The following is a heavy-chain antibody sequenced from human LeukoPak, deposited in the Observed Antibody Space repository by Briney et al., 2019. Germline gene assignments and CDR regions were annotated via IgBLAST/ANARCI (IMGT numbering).Heavy chain of an antibody. Sequence: GASVKVSCKAPGGTFSRFTISWVRQAPGQGFEWMGGITPIFGTANFAQKFQGRVSITADESTSTAFMELSSLRSEDTAVYYCAREWGLESSGYYYAYWGQGTLVTVS. D-gene: IGHD3-22*01. CDR3: AREWGLESSGYYYAY. V-gene: IGHV1-69*13. CDR2: ITPIFGTA. CDR1: GGTFSRFT. J-gene: IGHJ4*02.